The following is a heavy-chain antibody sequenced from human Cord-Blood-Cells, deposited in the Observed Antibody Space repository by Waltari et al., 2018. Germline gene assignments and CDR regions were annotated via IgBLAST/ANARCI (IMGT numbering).Heavy chain of an antibody. J-gene: IGHJ3*02. CDR3: ANYGSGSYDAFDI. Sequence: QLQLQESGPGLVKPSETLSLTCTVPGGSISSSSYYRGWIRQPPGKGLEWIGSIYYSGSTYYNPSLKSRVTISVDTSKNQFSLKLSSVTAADTAVYYCANYGSGSYDAFDIWGQGTMVTVSS. CDR1: GGSISSSSYY. CDR2: IYYSGST. D-gene: IGHD3-10*01. V-gene: IGHV4-39*01.